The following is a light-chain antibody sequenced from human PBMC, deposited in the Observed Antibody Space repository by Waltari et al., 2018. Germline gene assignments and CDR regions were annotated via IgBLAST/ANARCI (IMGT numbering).Light chain of an antibody. J-gene: IGKJ2*01. CDR1: QSVSSY. Sequence: EIVLTQSPATLSLSPGERATLPCRASQSVSSYLAWYQQKPGQAPRLLIYDASNRATGIPARFSGSGSGTDFTLTISSLEPEDFAVYYCHQRGSWPQTFGQGTQLELK. CDR3: HQRGSWPQT. CDR2: DAS. V-gene: IGKV3-11*01.